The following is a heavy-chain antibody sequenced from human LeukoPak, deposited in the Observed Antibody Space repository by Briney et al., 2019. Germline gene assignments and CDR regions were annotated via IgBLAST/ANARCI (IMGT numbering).Heavy chain of an antibody. CDR3: ARYTGAYYGSGSSNYGMDV. CDR1: GFTFSSYS. Sequence: GGSLRLSCAASGFTFSSYSLNWVRQAPGKGLEWVSSISSSSSYIYYADSVKGRFTISRDNAKNSLYLQMSSLRAEDTAVYYCARYTGAYYGSGSSNYGMDVWGQGTTVTVSS. CDR2: ISSSSSYI. D-gene: IGHD3-10*01. V-gene: IGHV3-21*01. J-gene: IGHJ6*02.